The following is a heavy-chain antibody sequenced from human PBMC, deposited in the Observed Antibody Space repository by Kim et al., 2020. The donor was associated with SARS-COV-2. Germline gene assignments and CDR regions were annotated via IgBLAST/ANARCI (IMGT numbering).Heavy chain of an antibody. CDR2: FDPEDGET. Sequence: ASVKVSCKVSGYTLTELSMHWVRQAPGKGLEWMGGFDPEDGETIYAQKFQGRVTMTEDTSTDTAYMELSSLRSEDTAVYYCATSSNMRGYSGYDNLLFDYWGQGTLVTVSS. D-gene: IGHD5-12*01. J-gene: IGHJ4*02. V-gene: IGHV1-24*01. CDR3: ATSSNMRGYSGYDNLLFDY. CDR1: GYTLTELS.